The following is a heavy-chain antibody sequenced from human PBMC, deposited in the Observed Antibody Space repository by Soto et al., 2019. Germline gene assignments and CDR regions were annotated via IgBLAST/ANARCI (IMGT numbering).Heavy chain of an antibody. CDR3: AKESSSRYYYYGMDV. V-gene: IGHV3-23*01. J-gene: IGHJ6*02. CDR1: GLTFSSYA. Sequence: PVGSLRLSCTLSGLTFSSYAMSWVRQSPGKGLEWVSGVSDSGASTYYADSVKGRFTISRDNSKNTLYLQMNSLRADDTAVYYCAKESSSRYYYYGMDVWGQGTTVTVSS. CDR2: VSDSGAST. D-gene: IGHD6-13*01.